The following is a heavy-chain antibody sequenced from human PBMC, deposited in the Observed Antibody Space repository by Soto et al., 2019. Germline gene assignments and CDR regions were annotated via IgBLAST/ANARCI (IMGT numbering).Heavy chain of an antibody. CDR1: GGSISSYY. CDR2: IYYSGST. V-gene: IGHV4-59*08. Sequence: SETLSLTCTVSGGSISSYYWSWIRQPPGKGLEWIGYIYYSGSTNYNPSLKSRDTISVDTSKNQFSLKMSSVTAADTAVYYFARQSGYYGSGSLNNWFDPWGQGTLVTVSS. J-gene: IGHJ5*02. D-gene: IGHD3-10*01. CDR3: ARQSGYYGSGSLNNWFDP.